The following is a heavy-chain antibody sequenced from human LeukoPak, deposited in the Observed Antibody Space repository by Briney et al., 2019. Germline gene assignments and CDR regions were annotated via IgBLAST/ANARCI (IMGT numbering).Heavy chain of an antibody. Sequence: SETLSLTCTVSGGSIGSYSWSCIRQPAREGLERIGRIYSSGSTDYNPSLKSRVTMSVDTSKNKFSLKLSSVTAGDTAVYYCARDSGTTGEVKCDPWGQGTLVTVSS. V-gene: IGHV4-4*07. CDR2: IYSSGST. CDR1: GGSIGSYS. D-gene: IGHD3-10*01. CDR3: ARDSGTTGEVKCDP. J-gene: IGHJ5*02.